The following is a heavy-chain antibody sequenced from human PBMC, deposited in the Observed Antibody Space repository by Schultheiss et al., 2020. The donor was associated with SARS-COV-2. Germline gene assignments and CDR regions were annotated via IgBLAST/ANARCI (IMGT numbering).Heavy chain of an antibody. V-gene: IGHV3-74*01. Sequence: GESLKISCAASGFTFSTHAMTWVRQAPGEGLVWVSEIKPDGTYTGHADSVKGRFTTSRDNAKNTVYLQMNSLRADDTAVYYCARLWGDRGMDVWGQGTTVTVSS. CDR1: GFTFSTHA. CDR3: ARLWGDRGMDV. CDR2: IKPDGTYT. D-gene: IGHD3-10*01. J-gene: IGHJ6*02.